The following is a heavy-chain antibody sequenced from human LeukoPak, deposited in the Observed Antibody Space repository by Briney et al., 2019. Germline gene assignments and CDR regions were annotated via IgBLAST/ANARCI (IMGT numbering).Heavy chain of an antibody. CDR2: ISSSSSYI. Sequence: PGGSLRLSCAASGFTFNSYSMNWVRQAPGKGLEWVSSISSSSSYIYYADSVKGRFTISRDNAKNSLYLQMNSLRAEDTAVYYCARLPYYYDSSGYYYDYWGQGTLVTVSS. CDR1: GFTFNSYS. D-gene: IGHD3-22*01. CDR3: ARLPYYYDSSGYYYDY. J-gene: IGHJ4*02. V-gene: IGHV3-21*01.